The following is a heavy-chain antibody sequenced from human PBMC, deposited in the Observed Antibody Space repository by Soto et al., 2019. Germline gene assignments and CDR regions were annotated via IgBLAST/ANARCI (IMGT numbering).Heavy chain of an antibody. D-gene: IGHD3-22*01. CDR2: MSFDETKK. CDR3: ARSQAPYYYDTTGFFFGLDV. CDR1: GFTFSNYA. V-gene: IGHV3-30-3*01. Sequence: QVRLVESGGGVVQPGRSLRLSCAASGFTFSNYAMHWVRQAPGKGLEWVAVMSFDETKKYHAASVEGRFTISRDNSQNTQDLQMNRRSAEDTAVYYCARSQAPYYYDTTGFFFGLDVWGQGTTVVVSS. J-gene: IGHJ6*02.